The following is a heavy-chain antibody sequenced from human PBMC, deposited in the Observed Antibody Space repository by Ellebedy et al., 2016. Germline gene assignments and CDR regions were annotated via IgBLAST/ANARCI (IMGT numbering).Heavy chain of an antibody. D-gene: IGHD3-10*01. CDR3: ARDWGGDMSTGEFDQ. V-gene: IGHV3-23*01. Sequence: GGSLRLSXAASGFTFSNSAMSWVRQAPGKGLEWVSAISGSGATTYYADSVKGRFTISRDNSKNTLYVQMNSLRAEDTAVYYCARDWGGDMSTGEFDQWGQGTLVTVSS. J-gene: IGHJ4*02. CDR2: ISGSGATT. CDR1: GFTFSNSA.